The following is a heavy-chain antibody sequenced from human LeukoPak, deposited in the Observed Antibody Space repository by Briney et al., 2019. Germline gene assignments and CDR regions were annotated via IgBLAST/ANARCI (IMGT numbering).Heavy chain of an antibody. D-gene: IGHD1-26*01. CDR2: IIPIFGTA. J-gene: IGHJ4*02. Sequence: GASVKVSCKASGGTFSSYAISWVRQAPGQGLEWMGGIIPIFGTANYAQKFQGRVTITTDESTSTAYMELSSLRSEDTAVYYCASSPEESLFPGSGINYYFDYWGQGTLVTVSS. V-gene: IGHV1-69*05. CDR1: GGTFSSYA. CDR3: ASSPEESLFPGSGINYYFDY.